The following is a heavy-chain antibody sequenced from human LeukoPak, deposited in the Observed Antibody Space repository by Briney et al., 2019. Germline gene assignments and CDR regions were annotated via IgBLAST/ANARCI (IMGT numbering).Heavy chain of an antibody. CDR2: IRNDGSTK. D-gene: IGHD3-10*01. CDR3: AKDGVSSSVWAFDI. J-gene: IGHJ3*02. Sequence: GGSLRLSCAASGFTFSNYGMHWVRQAPGKGLEWVAFIRNDGSTKYYADSVKGRFVISRDNSRNTLYLYMNSLRAEDSAVYYCAKDGVSSSVWAFDIWGQGTMVTVSS. CDR1: GFTFSNYG. V-gene: IGHV3-30*02.